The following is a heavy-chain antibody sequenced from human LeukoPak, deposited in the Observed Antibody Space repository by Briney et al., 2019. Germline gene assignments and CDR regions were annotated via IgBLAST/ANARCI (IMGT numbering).Heavy chain of an antibody. D-gene: IGHD6-25*01. J-gene: IGHJ4*02. CDR1: GFTLSTYT. CDR3: AKGKRLLDY. CDR2: IIGSGSST. V-gene: IGHV3-23*01. Sequence: GGSLRLSCAASGFTLSTYTMTWVRQAPGKGLEWISCIIGSGSSTYYADSVKGRFTISRDNFQNTLYLQMNSLRAVDTAVYYCAKGKRLLDYWGQGTLVTVSS.